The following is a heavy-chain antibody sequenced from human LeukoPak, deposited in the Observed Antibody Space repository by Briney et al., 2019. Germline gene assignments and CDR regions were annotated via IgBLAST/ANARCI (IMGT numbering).Heavy chain of an antibody. Sequence: SETLSLTCTVSGGSISSSSYYWGWIRQPPGKGLEWIGSIYYSGSTYYNPSLKSRVTISVDTSKNQFSLKLSSVTAADTAVYYCARGELQGGIAFDIWGQGTMVTVSS. J-gene: IGHJ3*02. V-gene: IGHV4-39*07. CDR2: IYYSGST. D-gene: IGHD1-26*01. CDR3: ARGELQGGIAFDI. CDR1: GGSISSSSYY.